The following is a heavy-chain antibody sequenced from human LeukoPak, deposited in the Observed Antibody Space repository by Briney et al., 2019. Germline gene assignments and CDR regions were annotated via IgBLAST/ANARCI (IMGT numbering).Heavy chain of an antibody. CDR2: IHHSGRS. D-gene: IGHD3-10*01. J-gene: IGHJ4*02. Sequence: SQTLSLTCTVSADSLSSGGHYWAWIRQFPRKGLESIGFIHHSGRSRHNPSLKDRVAISVDTSRKQFALKLSSVTAADTAMYYCARGGNRFGGFYFDYWGQGIQVIVSS. CDR1: ADSLSSGGHY. CDR3: ARGGNRFGGFYFDY. V-gene: IGHV4-31*03.